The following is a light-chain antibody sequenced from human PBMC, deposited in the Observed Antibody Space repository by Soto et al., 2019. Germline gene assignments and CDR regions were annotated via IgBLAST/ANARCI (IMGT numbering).Light chain of an antibody. CDR1: QGISNY. Sequence: DIQMTQSPSSLSASVRDRVTITCRASQGISNYLAWYQQKPGKVPKLLIYAASTLQSGVPSRFSGSGSGTDFTLNISSVQPEDVATYYCQKYDSAPWTFGQGTKVEIK. J-gene: IGKJ1*01. CDR2: AAS. CDR3: QKYDSAPWT. V-gene: IGKV1-27*01.